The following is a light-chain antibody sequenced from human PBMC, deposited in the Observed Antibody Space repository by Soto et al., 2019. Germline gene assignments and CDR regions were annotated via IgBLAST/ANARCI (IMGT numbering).Light chain of an antibody. V-gene: IGKV1-8*01. J-gene: IGKJ1*01. CDR3: QQYYSYPRT. CDR1: QGISSY. CDR2: PAS. Sequence: AIRMTQSPSSLSASTGDRVTITCRASQGISSYLAWYQQKPGKAPKLLIYPASTWQSGVPSRFSGSGSGTDFTLTISSLQSEDFATYYCQQYYSYPRTFGQGTKVEIK.